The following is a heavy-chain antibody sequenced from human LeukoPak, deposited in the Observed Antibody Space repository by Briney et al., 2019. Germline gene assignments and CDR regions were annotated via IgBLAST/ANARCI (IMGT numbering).Heavy chain of an antibody. J-gene: IGHJ4*02. CDR2: ISGSGGNT. D-gene: IGHD4-23*01. V-gene: IGHV3-23*01. Sequence: GASLRLSCAASGFTFSSYAMSSVRQPPGKGLEWVSRISGSGGNTYYADSVKGRLTISRVNSKNTLYMQMNSLRAEDTAVYYCAKLVTHFVYWGQGTVVSVSS. CDR1: GFTFSSYA. CDR3: AKLVTHFVY.